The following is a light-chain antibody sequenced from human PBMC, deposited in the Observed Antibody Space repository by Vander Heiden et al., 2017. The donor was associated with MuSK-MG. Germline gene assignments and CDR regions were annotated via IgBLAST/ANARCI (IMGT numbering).Light chain of an antibody. J-gene: IGLJ2*01. Sequence: QSALTQHASVSGSPGQSITISCTGTSSDVGGYNYVSWYQQHPGNAPKLMIYDVSKRPSGVSNRFSGPKSGNTASLTISVLQAEDEADYYCSSYTSSSTLVFGGGTKLTVL. CDR2: DVS. CDR1: SSDVGGYNY. CDR3: SSYTSSSTLV. V-gene: IGLV2-14*01.